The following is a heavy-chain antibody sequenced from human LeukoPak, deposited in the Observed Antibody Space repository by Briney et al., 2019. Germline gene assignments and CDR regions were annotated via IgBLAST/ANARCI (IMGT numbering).Heavy chain of an antibody. CDR2: INSDGINT. V-gene: IGHV3-74*01. CDR3: ARDLGQYYDTSDNWFDP. CDR1: GFTFSNYW. D-gene: IGHD3-22*01. J-gene: IGHJ5*02. Sequence: GGSLRLSCAASGFTFSNYWMHWVRHAPGKGLVWVSRINSDGINTSYADSVKGRFTIPRDNAKNTLNLQMNSLRAEDTAVYYCARDLGQYYDTSDNWFDPWGQGTLVTASS.